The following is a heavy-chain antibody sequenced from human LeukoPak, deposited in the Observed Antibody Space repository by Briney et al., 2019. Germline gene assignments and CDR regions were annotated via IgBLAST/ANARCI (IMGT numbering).Heavy chain of an antibody. V-gene: IGHV3-74*01. CDR1: GSTFSSYW. Sequence: GGSLRLSFAASGSTFSSYWMHWVRQAPGKGLGWVSRINSDGSSTSYADSVKGRFTISRDNAKNTLYLQMNSLRAEDTAVYYCASDCSGGSCTIHWGQGTLVTVSS. CDR3: ASDCSGGSCTIH. J-gene: IGHJ4*02. D-gene: IGHD2-15*01. CDR2: INSDGSST.